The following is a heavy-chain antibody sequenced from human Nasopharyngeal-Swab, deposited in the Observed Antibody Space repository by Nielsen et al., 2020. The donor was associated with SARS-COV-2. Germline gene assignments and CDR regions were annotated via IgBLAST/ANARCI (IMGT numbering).Heavy chain of an antibody. D-gene: IGHD3-10*01. J-gene: IGHJ5*02. CDR1: GGSISSGGYY. Sequence: SETLSLTCTVSGGSISSGGYYWSWIRQHPGKGLEWIGYIYYSGSTYYNPSLKSRVTISVDTSKNQFSLKLSSVTAADTAVYYCARGEHLWFGEFIWFDPWGQGTLVTVSS. CDR2: IYYSGST. V-gene: IGHV4-31*03. CDR3: ARGEHLWFGEFIWFDP.